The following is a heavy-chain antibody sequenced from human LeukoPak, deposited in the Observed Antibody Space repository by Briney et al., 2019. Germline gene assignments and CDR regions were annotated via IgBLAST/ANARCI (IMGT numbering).Heavy chain of an antibody. CDR1: GGSISSSNW. J-gene: IGHJ4*02. D-gene: IGHD2-15*01. V-gene: IGHV4-4*02. CDR3: ARDSLNCSGGSCRLNYFDY. Sequence: SETLSPTCAVSGGSISSSNWRSWVRQPPGKGLEWSGEIYHSGSTNYNPSLKSRVTISVDKSKNQFSLKLSSVTAADTAVYYCARDSLNCSGGSCRLNYFDYWGQGTLVTVSS. CDR2: IYHSGST.